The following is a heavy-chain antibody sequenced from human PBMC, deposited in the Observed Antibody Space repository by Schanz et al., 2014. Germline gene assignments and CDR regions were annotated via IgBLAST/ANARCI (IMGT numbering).Heavy chain of an antibody. CDR2: IFHSGTT. CDR1: GDSISTSYY. CDR3: TRSTLWSYDV. V-gene: IGHV4-38-2*02. J-gene: IGHJ3*01. D-gene: IGHD2-21*01. Sequence: QVQLQESGPGLVKPSETLSLTCTVSGDSISTSYYWGWIRQPPGKGLEWIGEIFHSGTTNYNPSLESRVTISVDKSKNQFSLILSSMTAADTAVYYCTRSTLWSYDVWGRGTMVIVSS.